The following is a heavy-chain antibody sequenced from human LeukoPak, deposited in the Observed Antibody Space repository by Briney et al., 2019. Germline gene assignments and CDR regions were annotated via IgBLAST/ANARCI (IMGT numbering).Heavy chain of an antibody. CDR1: GGSISSYY. CDR2: VSYSGSP. CDR3: ARQYYYDTDGYYGWFDP. V-gene: IGHV4-59*08. D-gene: IGHD3-22*01. Sequence: SETLSLTCTISGGSISSYYWSWIRQPPGKGLEWIAYVSYSGSPNYNPSLRSRVTKSIDTSNEQFSLKLSSVTAADTAIYYCARQYYYDTDGYYGWFDPWGQGILVTVSS. J-gene: IGHJ5*02.